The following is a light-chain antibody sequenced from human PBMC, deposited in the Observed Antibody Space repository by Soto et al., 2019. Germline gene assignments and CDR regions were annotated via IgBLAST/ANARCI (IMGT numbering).Light chain of an antibody. Sequence: SYELTQPPSGSVAPGKTARITRGGNNIGSKSVHWYQQKPGQAPVLVIYYDSDRPSGTPERFAGSNSGNTAPLTISRVESGDEADYYCQVWDSSDVVFGGGTKLTVL. CDR1: NIGSKS. CDR3: QVWDSSDVV. CDR2: YDS. V-gene: IGLV3-21*04. J-gene: IGLJ2*01.